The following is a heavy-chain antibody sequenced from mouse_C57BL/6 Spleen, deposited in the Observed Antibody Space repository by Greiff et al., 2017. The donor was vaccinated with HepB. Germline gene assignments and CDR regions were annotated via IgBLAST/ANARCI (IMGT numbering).Heavy chain of an antibody. Sequence: VQLQQPGAELVRPGSSVKLSCKASGYTFTSYWMHWVKQRPIQGLEWIGNIDPSDSETHYNQKFKDKATLTVDKSSSTAYMQLSSLTSEDSAVYYCARRYGSIYFDYWGQGTTLTVSS. J-gene: IGHJ2*01. V-gene: IGHV1-52*01. CDR2: IDPSDSET. CDR1: GYTFTSYW. CDR3: ARRYGSIYFDY. D-gene: IGHD1-1*01.